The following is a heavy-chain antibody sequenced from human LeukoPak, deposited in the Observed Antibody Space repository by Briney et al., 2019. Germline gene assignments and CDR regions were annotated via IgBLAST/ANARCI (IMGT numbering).Heavy chain of an antibody. CDR3: ARGPMVHYQEGSGYYYFDY. V-gene: IGHV4-34*01. CDR1: GFTFSNAW. Sequence: PGGSLRLSCAASGFTFSNAWMSWVRQPPGKGLEWIGEINHSGSTTYSPSLKSRVTISVDTSKTQFSLKLSSVTAADTAVYYCARGPMVHYQEGSGYYYFDYWGQGALVTVSP. J-gene: IGHJ4*02. D-gene: IGHD3-22*01. CDR2: INHSGST.